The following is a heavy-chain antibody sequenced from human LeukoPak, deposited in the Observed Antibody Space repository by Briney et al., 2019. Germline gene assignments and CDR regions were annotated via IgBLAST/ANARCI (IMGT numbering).Heavy chain of an antibody. CDR1: AITFSSYA. Sequence: PGGSLRPSCAASAITFSSYAMSWVRQAPGKGLEWVSAISGSGGSTYYAGSVKGRFTISRDNSKNTLYLQMNSLRAEDTAVYCCAKDTRGYSYGSFDCWGHGTLVTVSS. V-gene: IGHV3-23*01. CDR3: AKDTRGYSYGSFDC. CDR2: ISGSGGST. D-gene: IGHD5-18*01. J-gene: IGHJ4*01.